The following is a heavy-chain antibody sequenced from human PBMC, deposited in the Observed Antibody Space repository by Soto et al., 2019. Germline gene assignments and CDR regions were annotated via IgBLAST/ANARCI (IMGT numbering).Heavy chain of an antibody. Sequence: SETLSLTCTVSGGSISSGGYYWSWIRQHPGKGLEWIGYIYYSGSTYYNPSLKSRVTISVDTSKNQFSLKLSSVTAADTAVYYCASGHFDSSGYYYRDWGQGTLVTVSS. V-gene: IGHV4-31*03. CDR1: GGSISSGGYY. J-gene: IGHJ4*02. D-gene: IGHD3-22*01. CDR2: IYYSGST. CDR3: ASGHFDSSGYYYRD.